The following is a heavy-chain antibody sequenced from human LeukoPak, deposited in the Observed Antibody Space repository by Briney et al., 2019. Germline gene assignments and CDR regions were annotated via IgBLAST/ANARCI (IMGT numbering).Heavy chain of an antibody. CDR2: ISSSSSYI. CDR3: AKFHYDYVWGSYFPQDPDY. V-gene: IGHV3-21*04. J-gene: IGHJ4*02. Sequence: GGSLRLSCAASGFTFSSYSMNWVRQAPGKGLEWVSSISSSSSYIYYADSVKGRFTISRDNSKNTLYLQMNSLRAEDTAVYYCAKFHYDYVWGSYFPQDPDYWGQGTLVTVSS. CDR1: GFTFSSYS. D-gene: IGHD3-16*01.